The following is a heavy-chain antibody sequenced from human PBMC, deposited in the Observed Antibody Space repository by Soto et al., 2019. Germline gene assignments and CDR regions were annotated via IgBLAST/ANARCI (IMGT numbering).Heavy chain of an antibody. D-gene: IGHD6-6*01. J-gene: IGHJ4*02. CDR2: ISSSSTTI. CDR3: ARVGSSSVSG. Sequence: GGSLRLSCAASGFTFSSYSMNWVRQAPGKGLEWVSYISSSSTTIYYADSVRGRVTISRDNAKNSLYLQMNSLRDEDTAIYYCARVGSSSVSGWGPGTLVTVSS. CDR1: GFTFSSYS. V-gene: IGHV3-48*02.